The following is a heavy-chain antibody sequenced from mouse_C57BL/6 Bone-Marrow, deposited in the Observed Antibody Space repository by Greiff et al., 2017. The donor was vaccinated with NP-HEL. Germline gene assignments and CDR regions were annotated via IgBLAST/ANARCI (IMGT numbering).Heavy chain of an antibody. CDR1: GYTFTEYT. V-gene: IGHV1-62-2*01. D-gene: IGHD2-10*02. CDR2: FYPGGGCI. Sequence: QVHVKQSGAELVKPGASVKLSCKASGYTFTEYTIPWVKQRSGQGLEWIGWFYPGGGCIKYTEKFKDKSTLTADKSYSTVYLQLSRLTSEDSAVYFCARHEYILPYGKDWYFDVWGTGTTVTVSS. CDR3: ARHEYILPYGKDWYFDV. J-gene: IGHJ1*03.